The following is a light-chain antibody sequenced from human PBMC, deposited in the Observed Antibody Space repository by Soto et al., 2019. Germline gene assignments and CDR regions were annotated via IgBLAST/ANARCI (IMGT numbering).Light chain of an antibody. CDR3: QKYNSAPWT. J-gene: IGKJ1*01. Sequence: DLQMTQSPSSLSASVGDRVTITCRARQVITNYLAWYQQKPGKVPKLLIYAASTLQSGVPSRFSGSGSGTDFTLTISSLQPEDVATYYCQKYNSAPWTFGQGTKVEI. V-gene: IGKV1-27*01. CDR2: AAS. CDR1: QVITNY.